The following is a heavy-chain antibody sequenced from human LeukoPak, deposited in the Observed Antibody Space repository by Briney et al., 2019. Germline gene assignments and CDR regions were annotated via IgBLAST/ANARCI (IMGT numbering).Heavy chain of an antibody. CDR3: ARLPDVVDTAMVDAFDI. D-gene: IGHD5-18*01. CDR1: GASVSNTSYY. J-gene: IGHJ3*02. V-gene: IGHV4-39*01. CDR2: IYYSGST. Sequence: SETLSLTCTVSGASVSNTSYYWGWIRQPPGKGLEWIGSIYYSGSTYYNPSLKSRVAISVDTSKSQFSLKLSSVTAADTAVYYCARLPDVVDTAMVDAFDIWGQGTMVTVSS.